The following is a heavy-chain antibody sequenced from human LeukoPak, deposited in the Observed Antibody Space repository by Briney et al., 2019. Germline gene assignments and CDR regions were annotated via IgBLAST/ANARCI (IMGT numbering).Heavy chain of an antibody. D-gene: IGHD3-3*01. J-gene: IGHJ5*02. CDR2: IYSGGST. V-gene: IGHV3-53*05. CDR1: GFTVSSNC. Sequence: GGSLRLSCAASGFTVSSNCMSWVRQAPGKGLEWVSIIYSGGSTYYADSVKGRFTISRDNSKNTLYLQMNSLRAEDTALYYCAKQGPTYDFWSAWFDPWGQGTLVTVSS. CDR3: AKQGPTYDFWSAWFDP.